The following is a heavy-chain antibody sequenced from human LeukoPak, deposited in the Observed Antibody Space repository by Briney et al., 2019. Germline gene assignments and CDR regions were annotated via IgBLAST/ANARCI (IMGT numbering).Heavy chain of an antibody. D-gene: IGHD3-22*01. CDR3: ARVPYYYDSSGYLNWFNP. J-gene: IGHJ5*02. CDR1: GGSFSGYY. Sequence: SETLSLTCAVYGGSFSGYYWSWIRQPPGKGLEWIGEINHSGSTNYNPSLKSRVTISVDTSKNQFSLKLSSVTAADTAVYYCARVPYYYDSSGYLNWFNPWGQGTLVTVSS. V-gene: IGHV4-34*01. CDR2: INHSGST.